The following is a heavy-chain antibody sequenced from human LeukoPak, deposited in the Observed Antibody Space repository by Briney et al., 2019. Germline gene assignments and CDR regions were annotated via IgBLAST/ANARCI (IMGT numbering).Heavy chain of an antibody. CDR3: ARGVELTGYSDY. V-gene: IGHV3-21*01. J-gene: IGHJ4*02. CDR1: GFTFSSYS. Sequence: GGSLRLSCAASGFTFSSYSMNWVRQAPGKGLEWVSYISSSSGYIYYADSVKGRFTISRDNAKNSLYLQMNSLRAEDTAVYYCARGVELTGYSDYWGRGTLVTVSS. D-gene: IGHD3-9*01. CDR2: ISSSSGYI.